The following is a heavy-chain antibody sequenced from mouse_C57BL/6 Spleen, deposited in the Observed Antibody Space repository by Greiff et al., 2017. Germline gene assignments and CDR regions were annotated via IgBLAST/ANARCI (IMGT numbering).Heavy chain of an antibody. D-gene: IGHD2-14*01. V-gene: IGHV5-4*01. CDR1: GFTFSSYA. CDR3: AREGYGTPFDY. CDR2: ISDGGSYT. Sequence: EVHLVESGGGLVKPGGSLKLSCAASGFTFSSYAMSWVRQTPEKRLEWVATISDGGSYTYYPDNVKGRFTISREDAKNNLYLQMSHLKSEDTAMYYCAREGYGTPFDYWGQGTTLTVSS. J-gene: IGHJ2*01.